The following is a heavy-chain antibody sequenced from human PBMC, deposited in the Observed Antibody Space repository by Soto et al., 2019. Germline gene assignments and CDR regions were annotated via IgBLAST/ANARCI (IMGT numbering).Heavy chain of an antibody. J-gene: IGHJ4*02. CDR1: GGSISSYY. CDR3: ARVRGIVVVPAAMGVFDY. V-gene: IGHV4-59*01. Sequence: SETLSLTCTVSGGSISSYYWSWIRQPPGKGLEWIGYIYYSGSTNYNPSLKSRVTISVDTSKNQFSLKLSSVTAADTAVYYCARVRGIVVVPAAMGVFDYWGQGTLVTVSS. CDR2: IYYSGST. D-gene: IGHD2-2*01.